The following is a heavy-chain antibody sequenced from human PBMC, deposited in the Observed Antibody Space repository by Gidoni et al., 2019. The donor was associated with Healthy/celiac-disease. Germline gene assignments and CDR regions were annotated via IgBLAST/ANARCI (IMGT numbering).Heavy chain of an antibody. J-gene: IGHJ4*02. D-gene: IGHD3-10*01. CDR3: ARTMVQYWGIDY. V-gene: IGHV3-30-3*01. Sequence: QMQLVESGGGVVQPGRSLRLSCAASGFTFSSYAMHWVRQAPGKGLEWVAVISYDGSNKYYADSVKGRFTISRDNSKNTLYLQMNSLRAEDTAVYYCARTMVQYWGIDYWGQGTLVTVSS. CDR2: ISYDGSNK. CDR1: GFTFSSYA.